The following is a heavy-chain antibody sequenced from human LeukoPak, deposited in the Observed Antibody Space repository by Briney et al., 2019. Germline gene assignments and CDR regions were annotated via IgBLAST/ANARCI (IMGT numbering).Heavy chain of an antibody. D-gene: IGHD3-22*01. Sequence: GGSLRLSCAASGFTFSTYWMSWVRRAPGKGLEWVANIDQDGSEKNFVDSVKGRFTISRDNAENSQYLQMNSLRAEDTAVYYCVRDRGYSTFDYWGQGTLVTVSS. CDR1: GFTFSTYW. CDR3: VRDRGYSTFDY. V-gene: IGHV3-7*01. CDR2: IDQDGSEK. J-gene: IGHJ4*02.